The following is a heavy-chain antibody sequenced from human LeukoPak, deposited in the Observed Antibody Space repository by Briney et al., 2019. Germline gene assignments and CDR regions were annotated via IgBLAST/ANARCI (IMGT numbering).Heavy chain of an antibody. Sequence: PSETLSFTCAVYGGSFSGYYWSWIRQPPGKGLEWIGEINHSGSTNYNPSLKSRVTISVDTSKNQFSLKLSSVTAADTAVYYCARTPQRLIVVVPAAIGYFDYWGQGTLVTVSS. D-gene: IGHD2-2*01. J-gene: IGHJ4*02. CDR2: INHSGST. CDR1: GGSFSGYY. V-gene: IGHV4-34*01. CDR3: ARTPQRLIVVVPAAIGYFDY.